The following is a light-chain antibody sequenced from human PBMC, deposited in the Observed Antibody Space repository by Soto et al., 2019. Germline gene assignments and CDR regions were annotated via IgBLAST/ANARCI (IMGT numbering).Light chain of an antibody. CDR2: DAS. J-gene: IGKJ1*01. Sequence: EIVLTQSPATLSLSPGEIATLSCRASQSVSSYLAWYQQKPGQAPRLLIYDASSRATGIPARFSGSGSGTEFTLTISSLEPEDFAGYYCQQRSNWPVTVGQLNRVEIK. CDR3: QQRSNWPVT. V-gene: IGKV3-11*01. CDR1: QSVSSY.